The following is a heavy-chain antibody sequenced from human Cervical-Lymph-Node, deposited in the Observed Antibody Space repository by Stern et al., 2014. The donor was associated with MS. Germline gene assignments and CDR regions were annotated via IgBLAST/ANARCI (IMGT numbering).Heavy chain of an antibody. D-gene: IGHD3-3*01. V-gene: IGHV1-46*03. CDR2: INPTVGTT. J-gene: IGHJ6*02. CDR1: GYTFTAYY. Sequence: VQLVQSGAEVKKPGASVKVSCKASGYTFTAYYMHWVRQAPGQGLEWMGLINPTVGTTSYARKFQGRVTMTRDTSTSTVYMELRSLRSEDTAVYYCARDLLQYTGYGMDVWGQGTTVTV. CDR3: ARDLLQYTGYGMDV.